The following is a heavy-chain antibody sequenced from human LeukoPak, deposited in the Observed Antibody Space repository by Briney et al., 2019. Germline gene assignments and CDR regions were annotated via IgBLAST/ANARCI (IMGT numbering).Heavy chain of an antibody. CDR2: IYYSGST. V-gene: IGHV4-59*12. D-gene: IGHD3-22*01. Sequence: SETLSLTCTVSGASISSYYWSWIRQPPGKGLEWIGYIYYSGSTNYNPSLKSRATISLDTSKNQFSLKLSSVTAADTAVYYCARDVRAYDSSGYFGAFDIWGQGTMVTVSS. CDR1: GASISSYY. J-gene: IGHJ3*02. CDR3: ARDVRAYDSSGYFGAFDI.